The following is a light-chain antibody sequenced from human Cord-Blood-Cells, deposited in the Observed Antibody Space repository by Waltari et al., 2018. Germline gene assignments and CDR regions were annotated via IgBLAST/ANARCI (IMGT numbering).Light chain of an antibody. CDR3: QSYDSSLSGSV. CDR2: GNS. Sequence: QSVLTQPPSVSGAPGQRVTISCTGSSSNIGAGYDVHWYQQLPGTAPQLLISGNSNRPSGVPDRFSGSKSGTSASLAITGLQAEYEADYYCQSYDSSLSGSVFGGGTKLTVL. J-gene: IGLJ3*02. V-gene: IGLV1-40*01. CDR1: SSNIGAGYD.